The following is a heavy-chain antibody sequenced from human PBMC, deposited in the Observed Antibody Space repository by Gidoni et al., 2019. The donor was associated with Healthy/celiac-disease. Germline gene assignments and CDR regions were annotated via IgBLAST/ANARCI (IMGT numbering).Heavy chain of an antibody. Sequence: EVQLVQSGAEVKKPGESLKISCQGSGYSFTSYWLGWVRQMPGKGLEWMGIIYPGDSDTRYSPSFQGQVTISADKSISTAYLQWSSLKASDTAMYYCARHPYYYDSSGYSLEWYFDLWGRGTLVTVSS. V-gene: IGHV5-51*01. J-gene: IGHJ2*01. CDR3: ARHPYYYDSSGYSLEWYFDL. CDR1: GYSFTSYW. D-gene: IGHD3-22*01. CDR2: IYPGDSDT.